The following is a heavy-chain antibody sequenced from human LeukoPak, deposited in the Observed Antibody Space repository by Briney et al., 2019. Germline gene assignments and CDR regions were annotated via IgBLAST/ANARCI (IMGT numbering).Heavy chain of an antibody. CDR1: GFTFSDSE. D-gene: IGHD1-26*01. CDR3: AKDRLFGSGLNGPHYYYGMDV. Sequence: GGSLRLSCAASGFTFSDSEMNWVRQAPGKGLEWVSYIDGSGSTKYYADSVKGRFTISRDNSNNMLYLQMNSLRPEDTAVYYCAKDRLFGSGLNGPHYYYGMDVWGQGTTVTVSS. J-gene: IGHJ6*02. CDR2: IDGSGSTK. V-gene: IGHV3-48*03.